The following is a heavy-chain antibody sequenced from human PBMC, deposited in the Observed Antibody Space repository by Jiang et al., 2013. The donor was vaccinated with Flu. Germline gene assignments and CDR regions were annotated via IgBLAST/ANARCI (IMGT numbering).Heavy chain of an antibody. CDR3: ARDLLWNHPGLLDF. CDR2: IYFDESKK. Sequence: VQLLESGGGVVQPGRSVRLSCAASGFTLSNYAMHWVRQAPGKGLEWVAVIYFDESKKFYADSVKGRFTISRDDSKHTLSLLMDSLTAEDTAVYYCARDLLWNHPGLLDFWGQGTLVTVSS. J-gene: IGHJ4*02. CDR1: GFTLSNYA. V-gene: IGHV3-33*01. D-gene: IGHD1-14*01.